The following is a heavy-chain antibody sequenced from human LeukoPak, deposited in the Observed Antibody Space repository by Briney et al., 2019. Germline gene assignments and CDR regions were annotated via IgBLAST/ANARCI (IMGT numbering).Heavy chain of an antibody. CDR1: GGPISSYY. J-gene: IGHJ5*02. V-gene: IGHV4-34*01. CDR3: ARTVADDNWFDP. Sequence: SETLSLTCTVSGGPISSYYWGWIRQPPGKGLEWIGEINHSGSTNYNPSLKSRVTISVDTSKNQFSLKLSSVTAADTAVYYCARTVADDNWFDPWGQGTLVTVSS. CDR2: INHSGST. D-gene: IGHD6-19*01.